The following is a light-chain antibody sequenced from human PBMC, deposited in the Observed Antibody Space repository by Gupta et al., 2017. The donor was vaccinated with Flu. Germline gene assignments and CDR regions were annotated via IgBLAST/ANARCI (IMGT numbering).Light chain of an antibody. V-gene: IGKV6-21*01. CDR2: SAS. CDR3: HQSNTLPHT. Sequence: EIVLTQSPDFQSVTPNEKVTITSRASQSIGSSLHWYQQKPDQSPKLLIKSASQSFSGVPSRFSGSGSGTDFTLTINGLEPEDAATYYCHQSNTLPHTFGQGTKLEIK. CDR1: QSIGSS. J-gene: IGKJ2*01.